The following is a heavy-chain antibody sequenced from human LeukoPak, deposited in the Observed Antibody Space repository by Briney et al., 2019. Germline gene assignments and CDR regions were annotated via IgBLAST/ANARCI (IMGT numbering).Heavy chain of an antibody. V-gene: IGHV5-51*01. Sequence: GESLKISCKGSGYSFTSYWIGWLRQMPGKGLEWMGIIYPGDSDTRYSPSFQGQVTISADKSISTAYLQWSSLKASDTAMYYCAREGEDYGDYDAFDIWGQGTMVTVSS. J-gene: IGHJ3*02. CDR2: IYPGDSDT. D-gene: IGHD4-17*01. CDR1: GYSFTSYW. CDR3: AREGEDYGDYDAFDI.